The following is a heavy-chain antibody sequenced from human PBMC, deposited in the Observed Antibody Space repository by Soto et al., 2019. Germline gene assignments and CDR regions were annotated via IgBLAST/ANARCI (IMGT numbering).Heavy chain of an antibody. Sequence: PSETLSLTGAVSGASITGADSYWCWIRKPPGKGLEWIGFIASSGPTYYNPSIRSRVTISADRSANHISLALKSVSAAAPAVYFCARDFERSAIGAWGQGTSVTVSS. CDR3: ARDFERSAIGA. J-gene: IGHJ5*02. CDR1: GASITGADSY. CDR2: IASSGPT. D-gene: IGHD3-9*01. V-gene: IGHV4-31*11.